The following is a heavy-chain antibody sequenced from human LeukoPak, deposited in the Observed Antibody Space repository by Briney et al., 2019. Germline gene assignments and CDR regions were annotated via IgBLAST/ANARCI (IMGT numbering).Heavy chain of an antibody. CDR2: INPNSGGT. V-gene: IGHV1-2*02. Sequence: GASVKVSCKASGYTFTGYYMHWVRQAPGQGLEWMGWINPNSGGTNYAQKFQGRVTMTRDTSVSTAYMELSSLRSEDTAVYYCARHRVGVLWFGELSKVFDYWGQGTLVTVSS. CDR3: ARHRVGVLWFGELSKVFDY. J-gene: IGHJ4*02. D-gene: IGHD3-10*01. CDR1: GYTFTGYY.